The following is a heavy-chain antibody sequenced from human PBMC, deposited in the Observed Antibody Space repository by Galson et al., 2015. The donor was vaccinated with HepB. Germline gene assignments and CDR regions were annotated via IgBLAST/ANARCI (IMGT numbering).Heavy chain of an antibody. CDR2: IIPIFGSA. J-gene: IGHJ5*02. D-gene: IGHD6-13*01. CDR1: GGTFSSYA. V-gene: IGHV1-69*13. Sequence: SVKVSCKASGGTFSSYAISWVRQAPGQGLEWMGGIIPIFGSANYAQKFQGRVTITADESTSTAYMELSSLRSEDTAVYYCAMTIAAAGTGWFSHWGQGTLVTVSS. CDR3: AMTIAAAGTGWFSH.